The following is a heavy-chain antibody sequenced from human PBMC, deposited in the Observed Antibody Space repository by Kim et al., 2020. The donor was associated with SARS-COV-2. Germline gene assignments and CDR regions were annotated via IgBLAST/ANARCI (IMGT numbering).Heavy chain of an antibody. V-gene: IGHV4-59*08. Sequence: SETLSLTCTVSGGSISSYYWNWIRQPPGKGLEWIGYIYYSGITNYNPSLKSRVTISLDTSKNQFSLKLSSVTAADTAVYYCASTPWGRFNIWGQGTMVTVSA. CDR2: IYYSGIT. D-gene: IGHD2-15*01. CDR1: GGSISSYY. CDR3: ASTPWGRFNI. J-gene: IGHJ3*02.